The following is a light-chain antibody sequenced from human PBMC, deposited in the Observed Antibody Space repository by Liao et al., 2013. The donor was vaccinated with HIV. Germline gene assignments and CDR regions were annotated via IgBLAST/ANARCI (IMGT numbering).Light chain of an antibody. CDR3: QAWDSNPAPYGTFV. CDR2: YDN. J-gene: IGLJ1*01. Sequence: SYLLTQPSSVSVAPGTTATITCGGDNIGGRSVHWYQHKAGQAPHLVISYDNDRPSGIPARFSGSNSGNTATLTINRVEAGDEADYYCQAWDSNPAPYGTFVFGTGTQVSVL. V-gene: IGLV3-21*01. CDR1: NIGGRS.